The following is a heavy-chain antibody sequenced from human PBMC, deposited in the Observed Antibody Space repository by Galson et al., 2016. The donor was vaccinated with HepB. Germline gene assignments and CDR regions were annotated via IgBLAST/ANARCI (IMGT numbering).Heavy chain of an antibody. CDR2: ISGGGVST. D-gene: IGHD2-21*02. CDR1: GFTFSSYA. Sequence: SLRLSCAASGFTFSSYAMNWVHQAPGKGLQWVSGISGGGVSTHYADSVKGRFTISRDNSKNTLYLQMNSLRAEDTAVYYCAKGRYCGGDCYSSDYWGQGTLVTVSS. CDR3: AKGRYCGGDCYSSDY. V-gene: IGHV3-23*01. J-gene: IGHJ4*02.